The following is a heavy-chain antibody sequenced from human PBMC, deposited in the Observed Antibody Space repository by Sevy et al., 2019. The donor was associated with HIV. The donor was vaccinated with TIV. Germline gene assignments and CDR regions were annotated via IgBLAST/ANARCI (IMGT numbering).Heavy chain of an antibody. J-gene: IGHJ4*02. Sequence: GGSLRLSCAASVFTFSSYAMSWVRQAPGKGLEWVSAISGSGGSTYYADSVKGRFTISRDNSKNTLYLQMNSLRAEDTAVYYCAKAGSASSSNLPSYWGQGTLVTVSS. CDR1: VFTFSSYA. V-gene: IGHV3-23*01. CDR3: AKAGSASSSNLPSY. CDR2: ISGSGGST. D-gene: IGHD4-4*01.